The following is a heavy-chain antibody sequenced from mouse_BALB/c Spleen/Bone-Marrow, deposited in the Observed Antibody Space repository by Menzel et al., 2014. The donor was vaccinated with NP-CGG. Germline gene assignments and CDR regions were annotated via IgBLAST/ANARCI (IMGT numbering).Heavy chain of an antibody. CDR3: ARGYDYFDY. CDR1: GISITTGNYR. V-gene: IGHV3-5*02. J-gene: IGHJ2*01. Sequence: DVKLVESGPGLVKPSQTVSLTCTVTGISITTGNYRWSWIRQFPGNKLEWIGYIYYSGTITYNPSLTSRTTITRDTSKNQFFLEMNSLTAEDTATYYCARGYDYFDYWGRGTTLTVSS. CDR2: IYYSGTI. D-gene: IGHD2-2*01.